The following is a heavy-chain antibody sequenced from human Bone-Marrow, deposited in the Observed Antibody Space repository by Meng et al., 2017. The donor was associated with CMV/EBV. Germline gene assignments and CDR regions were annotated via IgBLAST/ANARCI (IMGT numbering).Heavy chain of an antibody. CDR2: FIPILGIA. Sequence: SVKVSCKASGGTFSSYAISWVRQAPGQGLEWMGGFIPILGIANYAQKFQGRVTITADKSTSTAYMGLSSLVSEDRAVYYCARDRGTAAAGTWYYWAQGTLVTVSS. J-gene: IGHJ4*02. V-gene: IGHV1-69*10. D-gene: IGHD6-13*01. CDR3: ARDRGTAAAGTWYY. CDR1: GGTFSSYA.